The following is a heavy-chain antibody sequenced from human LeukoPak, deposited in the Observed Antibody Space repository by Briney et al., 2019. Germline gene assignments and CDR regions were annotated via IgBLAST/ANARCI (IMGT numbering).Heavy chain of an antibody. V-gene: IGHV4-39*07. CDR1: GGCISSSSYY. J-gene: IGHJ6*03. CDR3: ARGYCSGGSCYSYYYYNYMDV. Sequence: SETLSLTCTVSGGCISSSSYYWGWIRQPPGKGLEWIGSIHYSGSTNYNPSLKSRVTISVDTSKNQFSLKLSSVTAADTAVYYCARGYCSGGSCYSYYYYNYMDVWGKGTTVTVSS. CDR2: IHYSGST. D-gene: IGHD2-15*01.